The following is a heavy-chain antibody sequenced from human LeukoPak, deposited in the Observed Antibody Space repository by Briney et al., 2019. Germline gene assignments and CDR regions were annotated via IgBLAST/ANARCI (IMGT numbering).Heavy chain of an antibody. CDR3: AREVGSGDLLNNWFDP. V-gene: IGHV1-18*01. CDR2: ISAYNGNT. J-gene: IGHJ5*02. D-gene: IGHD2-21*02. Sequence: ASVKVSCKASGYTFTTYGISWVRQAPGQGLERMGWISAYNGNTNYAQKLQGRVTMTTDTSTSTAYMELRSLRSDDTAVYYCAREVGSGDLLNNWFDPWGQGTLVTVSS. CDR1: GYTFTTYG.